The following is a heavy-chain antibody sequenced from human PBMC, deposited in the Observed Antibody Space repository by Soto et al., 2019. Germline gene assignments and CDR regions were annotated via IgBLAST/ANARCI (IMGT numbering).Heavy chain of an antibody. J-gene: IGHJ4*01. CDR1: GFTFSRYA. Sequence: EVQLLESGGGLVQPGGSLRLSCAASGFTFSRYAMSWVRQAPGKGLEWVSAISGSGGSTYYADSVKGRFTISRDNSKNTLYLQMNSLRAEDMAVYYCAKIPGFYGFWSGDNYFDYWGHATLVTVSS. V-gene: IGHV3-23*01. D-gene: IGHD3-3*01. CDR3: AKIPGFYGFWSGDNYFDY. CDR2: ISGSGGST.